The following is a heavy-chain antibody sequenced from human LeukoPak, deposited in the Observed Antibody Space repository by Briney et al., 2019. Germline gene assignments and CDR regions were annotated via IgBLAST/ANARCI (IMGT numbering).Heavy chain of an antibody. CDR1: GFTFSSYG. CDR3: ATNSGWYGVS. CDR2: ISGSGGST. V-gene: IGHV3-23*01. Sequence: GGTLRLSCAGSGFTFSSYGMSWVRQAPGKGVEWVSGISGSGGSTYYADSVKGRFTISRDNSKNTLYLRINSLRADDTAVYYCATNSGWYGVSWGQGTLVTVSS. J-gene: IGHJ4*02. D-gene: IGHD6-19*01.